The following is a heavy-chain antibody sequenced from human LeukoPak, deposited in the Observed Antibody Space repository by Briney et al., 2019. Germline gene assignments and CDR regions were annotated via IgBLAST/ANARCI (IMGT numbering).Heavy chain of an antibody. D-gene: IGHD2-21*01. CDR2: IRYDGSNK. V-gene: IGHV3-30*02. CDR3: ARGGYCSGGNCHATLYDF. Sequence: GGSLRLSCAASGFTFSSYGMHWVRQAPGKGLEWVAFIRYDGSNKYYADSVKGRFTISRDNSKNTLYLQMNSLRAEDTAVYYCARGGYCSGGNCHATLYDFWGQGTLVTVSS. CDR1: GFTFSSYG. J-gene: IGHJ4*02.